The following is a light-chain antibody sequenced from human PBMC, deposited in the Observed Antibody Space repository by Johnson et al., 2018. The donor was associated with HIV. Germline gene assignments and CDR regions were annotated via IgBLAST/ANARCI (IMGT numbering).Light chain of an antibody. Sequence: QSVLTQPPSVSAAPGQKVTISCSGSSSNIGNNYVSWYQQLPGTAPKLLIYENNKRPSGIPDRFSGSKSGTSATLGITGLQTGDEADYYCGPWDSSLRAGFYGTGTKVTVL. J-gene: IGLJ1*01. CDR3: GPWDSSLRAGF. CDR2: ENN. CDR1: SSNIGNNY. V-gene: IGLV1-51*02.